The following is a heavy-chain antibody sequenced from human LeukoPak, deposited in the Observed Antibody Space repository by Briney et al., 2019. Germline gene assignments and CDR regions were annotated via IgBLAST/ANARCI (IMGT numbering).Heavy chain of an antibody. CDR1: GFTFSSYG. J-gene: IGHJ4*02. V-gene: IGHV3-30*02. Sequence: GGSLRLSCAASGFTFSSYGMHWVRQAPGKGLEWVAFMAYDGSNKYYADSVRGRFTISRDNSKNTLYLQMNSLRAEDTAVYYCAKDPNYYGSGDFDYWGQGTLVTVSS. CDR3: AKDPNYYGSGDFDY. D-gene: IGHD3-10*01. CDR2: MAYDGSNK.